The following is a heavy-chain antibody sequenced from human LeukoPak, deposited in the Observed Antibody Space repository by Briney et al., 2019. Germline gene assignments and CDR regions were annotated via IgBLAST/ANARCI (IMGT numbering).Heavy chain of an antibody. CDR3: ATGLCGDSCYQIEF. J-gene: IGHJ4*02. V-gene: IGHV3-30-3*01. CDR1: GFTFSRYG. CDR2: ISNDGNNK. Sequence: PGGSLRLSCAASGFTFSRYGLHWVRQAPGKGQEWVAIISNDGNNKRYADSVQGRFTISRDNSKNTVYLQMNSLRAEDTAIYYCATGLCGDSCYQIEFWGQGTLVTVSS. D-gene: IGHD2-15*01.